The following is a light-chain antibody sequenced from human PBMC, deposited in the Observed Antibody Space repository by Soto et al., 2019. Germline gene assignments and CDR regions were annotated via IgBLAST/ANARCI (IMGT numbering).Light chain of an antibody. CDR2: EVN. CDR1: SSDVGKYTF. Sequence: QSALTQPASVSGAPGQSSTISCTGTSSDVGKYTFVSWYGQHPGKAPKLIIFEVNKRPSGVSNRFSGSKSGNTASLTISGLQAEDEANYYCCLYGGSNNYVVFGGGTQLTVL. J-gene: IGLJ2*01. CDR3: CLYGGSNNYVV. V-gene: IGLV2-23*02.